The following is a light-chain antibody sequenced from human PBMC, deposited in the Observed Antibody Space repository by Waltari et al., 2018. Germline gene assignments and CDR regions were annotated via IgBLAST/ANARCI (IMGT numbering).Light chain of an antibody. J-gene: IGKJ1*01. CDR3: QQYYTIPWT. V-gene: IGKV4-1*01. CDR1: QSLLSSANSNNY. Sequence: DIVMTQSPDSLSVSLGERATLNCKSSQSLLSSANSNNYLSWYQQRPGQPPKLLISWASTRESGVPDRLSGSGSGTDFTLTISSLQAEDLAIYYCQQYYTIPWTFGQGTKVDIK. CDR2: WAS.